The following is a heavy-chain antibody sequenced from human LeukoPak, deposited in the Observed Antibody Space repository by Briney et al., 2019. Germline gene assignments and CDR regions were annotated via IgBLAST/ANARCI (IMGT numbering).Heavy chain of an antibody. CDR1: GFTVSSNY. CDR3: AKDNVHYYYMDV. V-gene: IGHV3-66*01. CDR2: IYSGGNS. Sequence: PGGSLRLSCAASGFTVSSNYMSWVRQAPGKGLEWVSVIYSGGNSDYADSVKGRFTISRDNSKNTLSLQMNSLRADDTAVYYCAKDNVHYYYMDVWGKGTTVTVSS. J-gene: IGHJ6*03.